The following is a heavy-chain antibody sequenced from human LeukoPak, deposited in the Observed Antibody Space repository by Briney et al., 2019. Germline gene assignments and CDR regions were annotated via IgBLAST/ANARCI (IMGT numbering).Heavy chain of an antibody. CDR1: GYTFTSYY. D-gene: IGHD5-24*01. J-gene: IGHJ3*02. V-gene: IGHV1-2*02. CDR2: INPNSGGT. Sequence: GASVKVSCKASGYTFTSYYMHWVRQAPGQGLEWMGWINPNSGGTNFAQRFQGRVTMTRDTSISTAYMELSRLRSDDTAVYYCARALHIDDAFDIWGQGTMVTVSS. CDR3: ARALHIDDAFDI.